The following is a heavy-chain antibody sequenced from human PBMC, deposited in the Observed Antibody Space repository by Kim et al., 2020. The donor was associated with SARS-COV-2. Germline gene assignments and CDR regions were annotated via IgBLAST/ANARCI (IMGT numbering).Heavy chain of an antibody. J-gene: IGHJ3*01. D-gene: IGHD3-10*01. CDR1: GFTFSSYA. CDR3: ARHSGSNAFDY. CDR2: ISYDGSNK. V-gene: IGHV3-30*04. Sequence: GGSLRLSCAASGFTFSSYAMHWVRQAPGKGLEWVAVISYDGSNKYYADSVKGRFTISRDNSKNTLYLQMNSLRAEDTAVYYCARHSGSNAFDYWGQGTMVTVSS.